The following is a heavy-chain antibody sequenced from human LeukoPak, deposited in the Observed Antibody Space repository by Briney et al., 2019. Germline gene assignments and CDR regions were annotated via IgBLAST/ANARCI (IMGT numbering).Heavy chain of an antibody. CDR1: GGTFSSYA. CDR3: AGDNSGYDAFDY. Sequence: SVKVSCKASGGTFSSYAISWVRQAPGQGLEWMGGIIPILGTANYAQKFQGRVTITADKSTSTAYMELSSLRSEDTAVYYCAGDNSGYDAFDYWGQGTLVTVSS. V-gene: IGHV1-69*06. D-gene: IGHD5-12*01. CDR2: IIPILGTA. J-gene: IGHJ4*02.